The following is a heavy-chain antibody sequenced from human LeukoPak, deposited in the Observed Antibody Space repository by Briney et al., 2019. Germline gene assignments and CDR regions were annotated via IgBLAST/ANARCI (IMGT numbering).Heavy chain of an antibody. Sequence: GGSLRLSCAASGFTFSSYAMSWVRQAPGKGLEWVSAISGSGGSTYYADSVKGRFTISRDNSKNTLYLQMNSLRAEDTAVYYCAEVSGKSVVTPDYWGQGTLVTVSS. CDR3: AEVSGKSVVTPDY. CDR2: ISGSGGST. CDR1: GFTFSSYA. J-gene: IGHJ4*02. V-gene: IGHV3-23*01. D-gene: IGHD4-23*01.